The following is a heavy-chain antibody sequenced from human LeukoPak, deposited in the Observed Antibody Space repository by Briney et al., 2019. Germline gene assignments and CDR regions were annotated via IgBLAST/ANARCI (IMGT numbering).Heavy chain of an antibody. D-gene: IGHD5-12*01. Sequence: SVKVSCKASGGTFSSYAISWVRQAPGQGLEWMGRIIPILGIANYAQKFQGRVTITADKSTNTAYMELSSLRSEDTAVYYCARDPGEMATIIPFDYWGQGTLVTVSS. CDR3: ARDPGEMATIIPFDY. V-gene: IGHV1-69*04. J-gene: IGHJ4*02. CDR1: GGTFSSYA. CDR2: IIPILGIA.